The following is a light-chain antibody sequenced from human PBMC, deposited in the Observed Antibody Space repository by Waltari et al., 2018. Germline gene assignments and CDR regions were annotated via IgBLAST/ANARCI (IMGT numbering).Light chain of an antibody. Sequence: DIVMTQSPDSLAVSPGERATIHCRSSQSVLSRSNNKNYLAWYQRKQGQPPKLLIYWASTRESGVPDRFSGSGSGTDFTLTISSLQAEDVAVYYCQHYYSTPLAFGGGTKVEIK. CDR1: QSVLSRSNNKNY. CDR3: QHYYSTPLA. V-gene: IGKV4-1*01. J-gene: IGKJ4*01. CDR2: WAS.